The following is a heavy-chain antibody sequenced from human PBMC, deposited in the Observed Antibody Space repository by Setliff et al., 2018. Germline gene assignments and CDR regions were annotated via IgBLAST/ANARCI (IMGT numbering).Heavy chain of an antibody. CDR3: AREVLYYYGSGSYYYMDV. CDR2: FYTSGST. J-gene: IGHJ6*03. CDR1: GGSFSGYY. D-gene: IGHD3-10*01. Sequence: ASETLSLTCAVYGGSFSGYYWSWIRQPPGKGLEWIGHFYTSGSTNYNPSLRSRVTISVDTSKNQFSLKLSSVTAADTAVYYCAREVLYYYGSGSYYYMDVWGKGTTVTVSS. V-gene: IGHV4-34*01.